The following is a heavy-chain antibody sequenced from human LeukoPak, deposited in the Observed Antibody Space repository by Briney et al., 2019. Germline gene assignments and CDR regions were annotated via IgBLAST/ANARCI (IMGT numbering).Heavy chain of an antibody. Sequence: GGSLRLSCAASGFNFRSYDLSWVRQTPGKGLECVSAISRGVGSTSYADSVKGRITISRDNSKNTLYLQMNNLRADDTAVYYCAKKGQADDDGKPDWGQGTLVTVSS. CDR1: GFNFRSYD. CDR2: ISRGVGST. J-gene: IGHJ4*02. CDR3: AKKGQADDDGKPD. V-gene: IGHV3-23*01. D-gene: IGHD1-1*01.